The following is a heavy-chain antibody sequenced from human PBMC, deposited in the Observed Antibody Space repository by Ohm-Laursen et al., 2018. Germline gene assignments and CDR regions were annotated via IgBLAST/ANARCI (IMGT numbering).Heavy chain of an antibody. D-gene: IGHD5-24*01. V-gene: IGHV4-4*07. CDR3: ARDMGPIQRWLHY. CDR1: GGSISSYY. Sequence: GTLSLTCAASGGSISSYYWSWIRQPAGKGLEWIGRIYTSGSTNYNPSLKSRVTISVDTSKNQFSLKLSSVTAADTAVYYCARDMGPIQRWLHYWGQGTLVTVSS. CDR2: IYTSGST. J-gene: IGHJ4*02.